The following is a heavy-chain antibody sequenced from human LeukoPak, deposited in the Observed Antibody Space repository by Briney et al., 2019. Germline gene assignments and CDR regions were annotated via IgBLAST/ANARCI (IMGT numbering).Heavy chain of an antibody. Sequence: PGGSLRLSCAASGFRFSSYAMTWVPQAPGKGLEWVSGISGSGDNPYYADSVKGRFTISRDNSKNTLYLQMNSLRAEDTAEYYCAKDIGAEPEDWFDSWGQGTLVTVTS. CDR1: GFRFSSYA. V-gene: IGHV3-23*01. D-gene: IGHD5-12*01. CDR2: ISGSGDNP. CDR3: AKDIGAEPEDWFDS. J-gene: IGHJ5*01.